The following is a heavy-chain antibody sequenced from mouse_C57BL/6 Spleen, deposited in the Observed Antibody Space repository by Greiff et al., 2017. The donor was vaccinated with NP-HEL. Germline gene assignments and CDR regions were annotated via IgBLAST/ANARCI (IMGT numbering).Heavy chain of an antibody. D-gene: IGHD2-5*01. CDR3: ARQGNSNYFDY. V-gene: IGHV5-6*01. Sequence: EVKLVESGGDLVKPGGSLKLSCAASGFTFSSYGMSWVRQTPDKRLEWVATISSGGSYTYYPDSVKGRITISRDNAKNTLYLQMSSLKSEDTAMYYCARQGNSNYFDYWGQGTTLTVSS. J-gene: IGHJ2*01. CDR2: ISSGGSYT. CDR1: GFTFSSYG.